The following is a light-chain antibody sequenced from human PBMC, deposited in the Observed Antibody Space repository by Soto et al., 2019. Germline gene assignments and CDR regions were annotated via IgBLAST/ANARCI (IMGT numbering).Light chain of an antibody. CDR1: QDISNY. J-gene: IGKJ4*01. Sequence: DIQMTQSPSSLSASVGDRVTITCQASQDISNYLNWYQHRPGKAPNLLIYDASILETGVPSRFRGSGSGTNFTLIINSLQPEDIATYYCQQYANYPPGVTLGGGTKVDIK. CDR2: DAS. CDR3: QQYANYPPGVT. V-gene: IGKV1-33*01.